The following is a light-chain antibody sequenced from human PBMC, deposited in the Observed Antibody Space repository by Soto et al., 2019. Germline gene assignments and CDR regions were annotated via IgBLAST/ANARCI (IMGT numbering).Light chain of an antibody. J-gene: IGKJ4*01. CDR2: SAS. CDR3: QQANRDPLT. CDR1: RGICSW. Sequence: DIQMTQSPSSVSESVGDRVTITCRASRGICSWLGWYQHKAGKAPKLLLYSASSLQSGVSSRFSGSGSGTDFTLTISSLQPEDSASYYCQQANRDPLTLGGGTKGKIK. V-gene: IGKV1-12*01.